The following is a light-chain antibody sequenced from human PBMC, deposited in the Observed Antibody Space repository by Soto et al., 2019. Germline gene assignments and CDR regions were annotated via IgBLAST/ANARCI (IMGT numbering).Light chain of an antibody. CDR2: GVS. CDR1: KNDIGSSDY. Sequence: QSVLTQPASVSVSPGQSITISCTGGKNDIGSSDYVSWYQQHPGKAPKLIIYGVSNRPSGTSDRFSGSKSGNTASLTISGLQADDEADYYCSSSTSSNTLVFGGGTKVTVL. V-gene: IGLV2-14*01. CDR3: SSSTSSNTLV. J-gene: IGLJ3*02.